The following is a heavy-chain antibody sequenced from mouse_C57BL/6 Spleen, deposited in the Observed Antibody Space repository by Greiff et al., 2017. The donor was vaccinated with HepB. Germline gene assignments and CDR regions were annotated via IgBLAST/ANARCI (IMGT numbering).Heavy chain of an antibody. CDR2: IHPNSGST. CDR1: GYTFTSYW. J-gene: IGHJ4*01. V-gene: IGHV1-64*01. D-gene: IGHD1-1*01. Sequence: VQLKQPGAELVKPGASVKLSCKASGYTFTSYWMHWVKQRPGQGLEWIGMIHPNSGSTNYNEKFKSKATLTVDKSSSTAYMQLSSLTSEDSAVYYCSRDYYSDSTVVSTGTFYAMDYWGQGTSVTVSS. CDR3: SRDYYSDSTVVSTGTFYAMDY.